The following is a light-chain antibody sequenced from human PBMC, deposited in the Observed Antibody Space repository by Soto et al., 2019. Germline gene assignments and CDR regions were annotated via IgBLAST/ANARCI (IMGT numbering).Light chain of an antibody. CDR2: GAS. CDR3: QQYGGSQYT. V-gene: IGKV3-20*01. J-gene: IGKJ2*01. Sequence: EIVLTQSPGTLSLSPGERATLSCRASQSVRSNYLDCYQQKPGQAHRLRIYGASSRATVIPDRFSATGSGTDFTLAISMLESEDFAVYYCQQYGGSQYTVGQGTKLEIK. CDR1: QSVRSNY.